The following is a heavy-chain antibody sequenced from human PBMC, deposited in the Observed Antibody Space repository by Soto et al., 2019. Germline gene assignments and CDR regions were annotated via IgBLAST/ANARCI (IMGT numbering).Heavy chain of an antibody. CDR3: VKGAIHMIVVADFFDAFDI. CDR1: GFTFSSYA. V-gene: IGHV3-64D*08. J-gene: IGHJ3*02. Sequence: PGGSLRLSCSASGFTFSSYAMHWVRQAPGKGLEYVSAISSNGGSTYYADSVKGRFTISRDNSKNTLYLQMSSLRAEDTAVYYCVKGAIHMIVVADFFDAFDIWRQGTMVTVSS. CDR2: ISSNGGST. D-gene: IGHD3-22*01.